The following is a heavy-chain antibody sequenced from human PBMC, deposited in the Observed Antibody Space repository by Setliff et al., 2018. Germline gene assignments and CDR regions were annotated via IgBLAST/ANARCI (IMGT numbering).Heavy chain of an antibody. D-gene: IGHD3-3*01. CDR1: GYSFTRHY. CDR2: VNPNDGST. V-gene: IGHV1-46*01. J-gene: IGHJ4*02. CDR3: ASSRDYNFWSGYYSPLDY. Sequence: ASVKVSCETSGYSFTRHYLHWVRQAPGQGLEWMGMVNPNDGSTRYAQKFQGRVTITADESTSTAYMELSSLRSEDTAVYYCASSRDYNFWSGYYSPLDYWGQGTLVTVSS.